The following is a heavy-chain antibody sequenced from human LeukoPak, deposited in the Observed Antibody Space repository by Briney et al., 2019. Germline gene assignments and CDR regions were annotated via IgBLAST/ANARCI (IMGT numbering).Heavy chain of an antibody. V-gene: IGHV1-18*01. CDR1: GYTFTSYG. D-gene: IGHD2-2*01. CDR3: AREAHSGYCSSTSRGYCYYYMDV. J-gene: IGHJ6*03. Sequence: GASVKVSCKASGYTFTSYGISWVRQAPGQGLEWMGWISAYNGNTNYAQKLQGRVTMTTDTSTSTAYMELRSLRSDDTAVYYCAREAHSGYCSSTSRGYCYYYMDVWGKGTTVTISS. CDR2: ISAYNGNT.